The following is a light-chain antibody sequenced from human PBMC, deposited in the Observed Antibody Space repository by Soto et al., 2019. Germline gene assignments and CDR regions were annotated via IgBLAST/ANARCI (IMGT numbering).Light chain of an antibody. Sequence: SSELTQPPSMSVSPGQTARITCSGAALSNQYTYWYQQRPGQAPVLLIYKDSERPSGIPERFSGSSSGTTVTLTISGVQAEDEAAYYCQSADSTGVNGVFGGGTKLTVL. CDR3: QSADSTGVNGV. J-gene: IGLJ3*02. CDR1: ALSNQY. CDR2: KDS. V-gene: IGLV3-25*02.